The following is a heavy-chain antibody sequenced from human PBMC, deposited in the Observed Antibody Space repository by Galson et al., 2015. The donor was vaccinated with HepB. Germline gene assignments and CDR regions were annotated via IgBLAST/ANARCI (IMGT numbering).Heavy chain of an antibody. Sequence: SLRLSCAASGFTFGHYAMRWVRQAPGKGLEWLAVITYDGTNEYYADSVKGRFTISRDNSKNTLYLQLNGLKTEDTAVYYCARGTSSTANSYWGDPWGQGTLATVSS. J-gene: IGHJ5*02. CDR1: GFTFGHYA. V-gene: IGHV3-30*04. CDR3: ARGTSSTANSYWGDP. D-gene: IGHD1-7*01. CDR2: ITYDGTNE.